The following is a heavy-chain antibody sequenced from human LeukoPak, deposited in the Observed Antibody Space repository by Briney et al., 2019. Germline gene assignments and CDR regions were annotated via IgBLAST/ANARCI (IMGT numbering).Heavy chain of an antibody. V-gene: IGHV4-39*01. CDR1: GGSISSSSYY. J-gene: IGHJ6*02. Sequence: SETLSLTCTVSGGSISSSSYYWGWIRQPPGKGLEWIGSIYYSGSTYYNPSLKSRVTISVDTSKNQFSLKLSSVTAADTAVYYCARQPAAGKWDYYYGMDVWGQGTLVTVSS. CDR2: IYYSGST. D-gene: IGHD6-13*01. CDR3: ARQPAAGKWDYYYGMDV.